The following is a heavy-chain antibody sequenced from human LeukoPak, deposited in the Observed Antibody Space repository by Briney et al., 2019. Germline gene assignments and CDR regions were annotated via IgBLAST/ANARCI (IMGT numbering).Heavy chain of an antibody. D-gene: IGHD6-13*01. J-gene: IGHJ4*02. V-gene: IGHV4-4*02. CDR2: IYHIGST. CDR1: GDSISSGHW. CDR3: ARGAQLAPNGVGFDY. Sequence: SGTLSLTCAVSGDSISSGHWWSWVRQPPGKGLEWIGEIYHIGSTNYNPSLKSRVTISVDKSKNQFSLKLSSVTAADTAVYYCARGAQLAPNGVGFDYWGQGTLVTVSS.